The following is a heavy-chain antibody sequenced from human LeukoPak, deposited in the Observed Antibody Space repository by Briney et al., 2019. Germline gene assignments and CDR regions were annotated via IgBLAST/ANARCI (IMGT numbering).Heavy chain of an antibody. D-gene: IGHD2-2*01. V-gene: IGHV1-2*02. Sequence: ASVKVSCKASGYTFTGCYMHWVRHAPGQGLEWMGWINPNSGGTNYAQKFQGRVTMTRDTSISTAYMELSRLRSDDTAVYYCARASFDWSDRLGYCSSTSCYAFDYWGQGTLVTVSS. CDR2: INPNSGGT. CDR3: ARASFDWSDRLGYCSSTSCYAFDY. J-gene: IGHJ4*02. CDR1: GYTFTGCY.